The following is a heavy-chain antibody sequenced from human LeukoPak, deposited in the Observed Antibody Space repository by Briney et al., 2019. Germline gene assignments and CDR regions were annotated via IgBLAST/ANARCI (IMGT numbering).Heavy chain of an antibody. Sequence: GGSLRLFCVASGFNVSSNYMNWVRQAPGKGLEWVSIIYSGGSTDYADSVKGRFTISRDKSKNTLYLQLSSVRAADAAIYYCARDLRKQGFWSWGQGTLVTVSS. J-gene: IGHJ4*02. D-gene: IGHD3-3*01. CDR3: ARDLRKQGFWS. CDR2: IYSGGST. CDR1: GFNVSSNY. V-gene: IGHV3-66*01.